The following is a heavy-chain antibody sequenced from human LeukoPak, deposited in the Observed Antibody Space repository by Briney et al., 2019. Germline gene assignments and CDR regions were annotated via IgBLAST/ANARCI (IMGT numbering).Heavy chain of an antibody. V-gene: IGHV1-2*02. CDR1: VYKFTDDY. CDR2: INPDSGFT. Sequence: ASVKVSCKASVYKFTDDYVDWVRHAPGQGLEFMGWINPDSGFTNYAQKFKGRVTMTRDTSISTAYLEVRSLTSDDTAVYYCAPTAEAYTSWWKVWGQGTLVTVSS. D-gene: IGHD3-16*01. CDR3: APTAEAYTSWWKV. J-gene: IGHJ4*02.